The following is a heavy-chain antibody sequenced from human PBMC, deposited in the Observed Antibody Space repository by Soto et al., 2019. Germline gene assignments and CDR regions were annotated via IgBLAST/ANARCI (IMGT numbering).Heavy chain of an antibody. D-gene: IGHD4-17*01. J-gene: IGHJ4*02. CDR3: AKLSITATTPNPDY. CDR2: ISYDGSNK. CDR1: GFTFSSYG. V-gene: IGHV3-30*18. Sequence: GGSLRLSCAASGFTFSSYGMHWVRQAPGKGLEWVAVISYDGSNKYYADSVKGRFTISRDNSKNTLYLQMNSLRAEDTAVYYCAKLSITATTPNPDYWGQGTLVTVSS.